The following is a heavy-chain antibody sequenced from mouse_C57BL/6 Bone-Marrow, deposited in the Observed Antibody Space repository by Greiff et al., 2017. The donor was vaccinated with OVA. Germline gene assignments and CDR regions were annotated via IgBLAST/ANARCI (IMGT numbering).Heavy chain of an antibody. CDR2: IYPGGGYT. CDR3: ARGITTVVARDWYFDV. J-gene: IGHJ1*03. Sequence: VQLQQSGAELVRPGTSVKMSCKASGYTFTNYWIGWAKQRPGHGLEWIGDIYPGGGYTNYNEKFKGKATLTADKSSSTAYMQFSSLTSEDSAIYYCARGITTVVARDWYFDVWGTGTTVTVSS. V-gene: IGHV1-63*01. D-gene: IGHD1-1*01. CDR1: GYTFTNYW.